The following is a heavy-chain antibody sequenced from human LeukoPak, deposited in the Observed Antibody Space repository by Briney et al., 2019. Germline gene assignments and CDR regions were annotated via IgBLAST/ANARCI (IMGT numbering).Heavy chain of an antibody. V-gene: IGHV4-34*01. D-gene: IGHD1-26*01. J-gene: IGHJ4*02. CDR1: GVSISSYY. CDR3: ARRLRGRSYSGSRGSGFDY. CDR2: INHSGST. Sequence: ASETLSLTCTVSGVSISSYYWSWIRQPPGKGLEWIGEINHSGSTNYNPSLKSRVTISVDTSKNQFSLKLSSVTAADTAVYYCARRLRGRSYSGSRGSGFDYWGQGTLVTVSS.